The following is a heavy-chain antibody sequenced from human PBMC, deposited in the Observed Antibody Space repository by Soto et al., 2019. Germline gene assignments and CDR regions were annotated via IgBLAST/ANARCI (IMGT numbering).Heavy chain of an antibody. CDR1: GDSINSDNYY. CDR3: ARLEGLATISYYFDY. CDR2: IYYRGNT. V-gene: IGHV4-39*01. Sequence: QLQLQASGPGLVKPSETLSLTCSVSGDSINSDNYYWGWIRQPPGKGLEWIGRIYYRGNTYYNPSLKTRVTTSLDKSKSQFSLKLNSVTAADSAVYFCARLEGLATISYYFDYWGQGTLVTVSS. D-gene: IGHD3-9*01. J-gene: IGHJ4*02.